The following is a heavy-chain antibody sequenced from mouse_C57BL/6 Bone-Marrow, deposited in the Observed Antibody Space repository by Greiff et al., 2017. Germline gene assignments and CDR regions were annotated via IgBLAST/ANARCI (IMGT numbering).Heavy chain of an antibody. D-gene: IGHD1-1*01. CDR2: IDPSDSYT. CDR1: GYTFTSYW. J-gene: IGHJ1*03. V-gene: IGHV1-69*01. CDR3: ARSLYYYGSSWYFDV. Sequence: QVQLQQPGAELVMPGASVKLSCKASGYTFTSYWMHWVKQRPGQGLEWIGEIDPSDSYTNYNQKFKGKSTLTVDKSSSTAYMQLSSRTSEDSAVYYCARSLYYYGSSWYFDVWGTGTTVTVSS.